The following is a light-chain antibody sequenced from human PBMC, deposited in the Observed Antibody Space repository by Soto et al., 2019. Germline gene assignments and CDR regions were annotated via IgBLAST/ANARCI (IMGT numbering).Light chain of an antibody. CDR1: QSVSSN. CDR2: GAT. CDR3: QHYNNWPPWT. V-gene: IGKV3-15*01. J-gene: IGKJ1*01. Sequence: EIVMTQSPATLSVSQGERATLSCRASQSVSSNLAWYQQKPGQAPRLLIYGATNMATGIPARFSGSGSGTDFTITISSLQSEDCAVYNCQHYNNWPPWTFGHGTRVEIK.